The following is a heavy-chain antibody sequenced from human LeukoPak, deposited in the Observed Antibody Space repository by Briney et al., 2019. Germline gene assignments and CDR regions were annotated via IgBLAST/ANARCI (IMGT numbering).Heavy chain of an antibody. Sequence: GGSLRLSCAASGFTFSSYAMHWVRQAPGKGLEWVAVISYDRSNKYYADSVKGRFTISRDNSKNTLYLQMNSLRAEDTAVYYCARGVHVLMVYASHFDPWGQGTLVTVSS. J-gene: IGHJ5*02. D-gene: IGHD2-8*01. CDR3: ARGVHVLMVYASHFDP. V-gene: IGHV3-30*04. CDR2: ISYDRSNK. CDR1: GFTFSSYA.